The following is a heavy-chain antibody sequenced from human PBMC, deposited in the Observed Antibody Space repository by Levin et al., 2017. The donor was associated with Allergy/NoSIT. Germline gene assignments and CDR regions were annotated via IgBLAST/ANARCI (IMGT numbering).Heavy chain of an antibody. CDR2: ISSSSSYT. V-gene: IGHV3-11*03. CDR1: GFTFSDYY. J-gene: IGHJ4*02. Sequence: GESLKISCAASGFTFSDYYMSWIRQAPGKGLEWVSYISSSSSYTNYADSVKGRFTISRDNAKNSLYLQMNSLRAEDTAVYYCAGSVDVDTAMVFDYWGQGTLVTVSS. CDR3: AGSVDVDTAMVFDY. D-gene: IGHD5-18*01.